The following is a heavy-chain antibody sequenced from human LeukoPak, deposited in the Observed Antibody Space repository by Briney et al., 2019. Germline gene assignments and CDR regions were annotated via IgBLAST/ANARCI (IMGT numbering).Heavy chain of an antibody. J-gene: IGHJ4*02. CDR3: ARGGLYSGGDCYVDH. CDR2: TNHSGST. V-gene: IGHV4-34*01. CDR1: GGSFSPYY. D-gene: IGHD2-21*02. Sequence: PSETLSLTCAVYGGSFSPYYWSWIRQPPEKGLEWIGETNHSGSTNYNPSLKSRVTISVDTSKNQFSLKLSSVTAADTAVYYCARGGLYSGGDCYVDHWGQGSLVTVSS.